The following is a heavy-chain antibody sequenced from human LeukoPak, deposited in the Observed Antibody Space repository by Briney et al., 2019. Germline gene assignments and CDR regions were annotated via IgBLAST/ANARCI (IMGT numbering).Heavy chain of an antibody. D-gene: IGHD3-9*01. CDR3: ARDNPDILTGYHHDAFDI. CDR1: GFTFSSYA. Sequence: GGSLRLSCAASGFTFSSYAMHWVRQAPGKGLEWVAVISYDGSSKYYADSVKGRFTISRDNSKNTLYLQMNSLRAEDTAVYYCARDNPDILTGYHHDAFDIWGQGTMVTVSS. CDR2: ISYDGSSK. J-gene: IGHJ3*02. V-gene: IGHV3-30-3*01.